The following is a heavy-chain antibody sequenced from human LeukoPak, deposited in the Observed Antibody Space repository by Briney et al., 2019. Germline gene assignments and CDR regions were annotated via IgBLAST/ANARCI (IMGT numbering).Heavy chain of an antibody. CDR2: INSDVSST. Sequence: GGSLRLSCAVSGFTLSNYWMHWVRQAPGEGLVWVSRINSDVSSTNYADSVKGRFTISRDNTKNTLYLQMNSLSAGDTAVYFCTRVGRPIYDYWGQGTLVTVSS. D-gene: IGHD3-10*01. V-gene: IGHV3-74*01. CDR3: TRVGRPIYDY. CDR1: GFTLSNYW. J-gene: IGHJ4*02.